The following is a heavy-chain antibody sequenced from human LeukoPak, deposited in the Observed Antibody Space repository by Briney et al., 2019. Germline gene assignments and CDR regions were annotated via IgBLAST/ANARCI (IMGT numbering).Heavy chain of an antibody. Sequence: SETPSLTCTVSGDSISGYFWSWIRQTPGKGLEWIGYIHYSGATNYNPSPKSRVTMSVDTSKDQFSLKLSSVNAADTAMYYCARHRSPLESFHHWGQGTLVTVSS. D-gene: IGHD3-3*01. J-gene: IGHJ1*01. CDR1: GDSISGYF. CDR2: IHYSGAT. CDR3: ARHRSPLESFHH. V-gene: IGHV4-59*08.